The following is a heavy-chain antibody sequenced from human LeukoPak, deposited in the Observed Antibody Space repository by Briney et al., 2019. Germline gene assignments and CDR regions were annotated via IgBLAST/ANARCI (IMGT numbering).Heavy chain of an antibody. Sequence: GGSLRLSCAASGFTFSGYAMSWVRQAPGKGLEWVSAISGSGGGTYYADSVKGRFTISRDNSKNTLYLQMNSLRAEDTAVYYCAKGSIAAAGTFDIWGQGTMVTVSS. V-gene: IGHV3-23*01. J-gene: IGHJ3*02. CDR2: ISGSGGGT. CDR3: AKGSIAAAGTFDI. CDR1: GFTFSGYA. D-gene: IGHD6-13*01.